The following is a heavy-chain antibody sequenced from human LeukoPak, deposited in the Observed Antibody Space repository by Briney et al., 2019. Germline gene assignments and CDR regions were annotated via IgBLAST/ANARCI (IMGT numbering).Heavy chain of an antibody. D-gene: IGHD6-13*01. CDR2: ISSSSSLI. CDR3: AKEGRSTTPGY. CDR1: GFTFSSYG. J-gene: IGHJ4*02. V-gene: IGHV3-21*01. Sequence: PGRSLRLSCAASGFTFSSYGMHWVRQAPGKGLEWVASISSSSSLIYYTDSVKGRFTISRDNAKNSLYLQMNSLRAEDTAVYFCAKEGRSTTPGYWGQGTLVTVSS.